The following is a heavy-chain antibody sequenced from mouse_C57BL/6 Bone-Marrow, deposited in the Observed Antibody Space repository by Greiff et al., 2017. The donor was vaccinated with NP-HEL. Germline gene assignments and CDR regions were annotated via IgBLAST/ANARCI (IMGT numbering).Heavy chain of an antibody. D-gene: IGHD3-3*01. CDR1: GFTFSSYA. J-gene: IGHJ2*01. CDR3: AREGDPGFDY. Sequence: EVKLVESGGGLVKPGGSLKLSCAASGFTFSSYAMSWVRQTPEKRLEWVATISDGGSYTYYPDNVKGRFTISRDNAKNNLYLQMSHLKSEDTAMYYCAREGDPGFDYWGQGTTLTVSS. V-gene: IGHV5-4*01. CDR2: ISDGGSYT.